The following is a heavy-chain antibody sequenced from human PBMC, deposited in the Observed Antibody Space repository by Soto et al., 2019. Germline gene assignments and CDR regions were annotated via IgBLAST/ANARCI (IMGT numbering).Heavy chain of an antibody. Sequence: PSETLSLTCPVSGCSISSGDYYWSWIRQPPGKGLEWIGYIYYSGSTYYNPSLKSRVTISVDTSKNQFSLKLSSVTAADTAVYYCARGLRDRGVIKRWAPDYYGMDVWGQGTTVTVSS. D-gene: IGHD3-10*01. CDR1: GCSISSGDYY. CDR2: IYYSGST. CDR3: ARGLRDRGVIKRWAPDYYGMDV. J-gene: IGHJ6*02. V-gene: IGHV4-30-4*01.